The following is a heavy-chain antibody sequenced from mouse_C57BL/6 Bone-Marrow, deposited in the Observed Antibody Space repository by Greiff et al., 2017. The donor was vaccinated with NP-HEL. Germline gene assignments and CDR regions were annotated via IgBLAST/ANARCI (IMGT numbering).Heavy chain of an antibody. V-gene: IGHV1-80*01. D-gene: IGHD1-1*01. J-gene: IGHJ4*01. CDR3: ARGDYGSSRLGYAMDY. CDR2: FFPGDGVP. CDR1: GSAFRSYW. Sequence: SEPRLLGPGASVKISCTASGSAFRSYWLTWLRERPGRGLEWIGQFFPGDGVPTYNGKLTGKANLTADKSSSTAYMQVSSLTSEVAAVYFGARGDYGSSRLGYAMDYWGQGTSVTVSS.